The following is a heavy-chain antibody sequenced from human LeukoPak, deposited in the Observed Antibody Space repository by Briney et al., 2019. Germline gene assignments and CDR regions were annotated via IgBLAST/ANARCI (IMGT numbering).Heavy chain of an antibody. V-gene: IGHV1-2*02. CDR1: GYTFTDYY. CDR2: INPKRGVT. J-gene: IGHJ3*01. D-gene: IGHD4-17*01. Sequence: ASVKVSCKASGYTFTDYYIHWMRQAPGQGLEWMGWINPKRGVTTYAQKFQGRVTMTRDTSITTAYMELTRLRSDDTTIYYCARGRNHGDYGNAFDVWGQGTKVTVSS. CDR3: ARGRNHGDYGNAFDV.